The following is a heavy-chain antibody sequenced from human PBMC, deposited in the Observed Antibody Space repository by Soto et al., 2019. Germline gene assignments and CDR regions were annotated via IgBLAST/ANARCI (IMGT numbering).Heavy chain of an antibody. CDR2: IYYSGST. CDR1: GGSINSRSYY. Sequence: SETLSLTCTISGGSINSRSYYWGWIRQSPGKGLEWIGSIYYSGSTYYNPSLKSRVAMSVDTSKNQFSLKLRSVSAADTAVYYCARQRTSVVTQAYFDDWGQGSLVTVSS. V-gene: IGHV4-39*01. J-gene: IGHJ4*02. CDR3: ARQRTSVVTQAYFDD. D-gene: IGHD2-21*02.